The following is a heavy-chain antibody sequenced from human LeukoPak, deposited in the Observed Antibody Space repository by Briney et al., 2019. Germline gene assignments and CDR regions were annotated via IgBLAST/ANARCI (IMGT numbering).Heavy chain of an antibody. CDR2: INHSGST. J-gene: IGHJ4*02. V-gene: IGHV4-34*01. Sequence: SETLSLTCAVYSGSFSGYYWSWLRQPPGKGLEWIGEINHSGSTKYNPSLKSRVTISVDTSKNQFSLKLRSVTAADTAVYYCARTYISAAGTLDYWGQGTLVTVSS. CDR3: ARTYISAAGTLDY. CDR1: SGSFSGYY. D-gene: IGHD6-13*01.